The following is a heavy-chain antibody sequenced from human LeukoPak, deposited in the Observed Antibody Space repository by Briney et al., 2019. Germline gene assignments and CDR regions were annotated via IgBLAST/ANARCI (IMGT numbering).Heavy chain of an antibody. CDR2: ISSTSTFI. Sequence: GGSLPLSCLASLFTFSRYIMNWLRQAPGRGVAWVASISSTSTFINSADSMRGPITVATANDKNSLFLQIISVTAEDTDIYYCDRDYFYRSDYPQKYYYYYMDVWGKGTTVTVSS. CDR3: DRDYFYRSDYPQKYYYYYMDV. CDR1: LFTFSRYI. J-gene: IGHJ6*03. D-gene: IGHD3-22*01. V-gene: IGHV3-21*01.